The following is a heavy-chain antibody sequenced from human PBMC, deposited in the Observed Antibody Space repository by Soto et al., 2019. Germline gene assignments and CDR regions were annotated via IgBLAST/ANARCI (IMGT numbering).Heavy chain of an antibody. J-gene: IGHJ4*02. CDR1: GYTFTGYY. V-gene: IGHV1-2*02. CDR2: INPNSGGT. CDR3: AREGAAAGTVDY. Sequence: ASVKVSCTASGYTFTGYYMHWVRQAPGQGLEWMGWINPNSGGTNYAQKFQGRVTMTRDTSISTAYMELSRLRSDDTAVYYCAREGAAAGTVDYWGQGTLVTVSS. D-gene: IGHD6-13*01.